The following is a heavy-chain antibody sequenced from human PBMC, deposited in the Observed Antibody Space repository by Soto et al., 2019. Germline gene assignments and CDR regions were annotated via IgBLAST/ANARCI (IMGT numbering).Heavy chain of an antibody. CDR1: GFTFSSYG. Sequence: QVQLVESGGGVVQPGRSLRLSCAASGFTFSSYGMHWVRQAPGKGLEWVAVIWYDGSNKYYADSVKGRFTISRDNSKNTLYLQMNSLRAEDTAVYYCARDCSQYYDFWSGYYLEYLLDYWGQGTLVTVSS. CDR3: ARDCSQYYDFWSGYYLEYLLDY. CDR2: IWYDGSNK. D-gene: IGHD3-3*01. V-gene: IGHV3-33*01. J-gene: IGHJ4*02.